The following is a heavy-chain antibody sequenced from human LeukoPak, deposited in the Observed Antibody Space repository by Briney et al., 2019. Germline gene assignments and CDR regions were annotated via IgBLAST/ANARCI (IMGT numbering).Heavy chain of an antibody. CDR2: ISTSSSTI. Sequence: GGSLRLSCAASGFTFSSYSMNWVRQAPGKGPEWVSYISTSSSTIYYADSVKGRFTISRDNAKNSLYLQMNSLRAEDTAVYYCASFSAAQGYWGQGTLVTVSS. V-gene: IGHV3-48*01. CDR3: ASFSAAQGY. J-gene: IGHJ4*02. CDR1: GFTFSSYS. D-gene: IGHD6-6*01.